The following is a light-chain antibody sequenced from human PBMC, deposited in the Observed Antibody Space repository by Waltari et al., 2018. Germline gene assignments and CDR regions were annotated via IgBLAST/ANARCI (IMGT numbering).Light chain of an antibody. V-gene: IGKV1-8*01. J-gene: IGKJ1*01. CDR2: AVS. CDR3: QQYYAFPRT. CDR1: QDIRTY. Sequence: AIRVTQSPSSLSASTGDRVTLTCRARQDIRTYLGWYQQKPGKAPKLLLYAVSILQSGVPSRFSGSGSGTDFALHIQNLQSEDFATYYCQQYYAFPRTFGQGTRVEV.